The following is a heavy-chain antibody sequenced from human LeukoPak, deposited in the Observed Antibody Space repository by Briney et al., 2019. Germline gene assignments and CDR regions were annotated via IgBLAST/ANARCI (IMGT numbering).Heavy chain of an antibody. J-gene: IGHJ4*02. CDR2: IYTSGST. CDR1: GGSISSYY. V-gene: IGHV4-4*07. CDR3: ARGQLDCSGGSCYPYYFDY. D-gene: IGHD2-15*01. Sequence: SETLSLTCTVSGGSISSYYWSWIRQPAGKGLEWIGRIYTSGSTNYNPSLKSRVTMSVDTSKNQFSLKLSSVTAADTAVYYCARGQLDCSGGSCYPYYFDYWGQGTLVTVSS.